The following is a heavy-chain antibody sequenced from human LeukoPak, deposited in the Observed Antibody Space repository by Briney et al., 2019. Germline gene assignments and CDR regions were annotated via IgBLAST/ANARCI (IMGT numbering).Heavy chain of an antibody. CDR2: IYYSGST. Sequence: KASETLSLTCTVSGGSISSYYWGWIRQPPGKGLEWIGYIYYSGSTNYNPSLKSRVTISVDTSKNQFSLKLSSVTAADTAVYYCARVYDFWSGYYMDYWGQGTLVTVSS. V-gene: IGHV4-59*01. CDR3: ARVYDFWSGYYMDY. J-gene: IGHJ4*02. D-gene: IGHD3-3*01. CDR1: GGSISSYY.